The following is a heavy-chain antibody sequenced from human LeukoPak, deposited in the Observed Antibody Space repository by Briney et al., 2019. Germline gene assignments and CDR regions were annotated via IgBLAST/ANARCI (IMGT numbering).Heavy chain of an antibody. CDR1: GFTFSSYG. V-gene: IGHV3-23*01. J-gene: IGHJ4*02. CDR2: ISGSGGST. D-gene: IGHD1-26*01. Sequence: GGSLRLSCAASGFTFSSYGMSWVRQAPGKGLEWVSAISGSGGSTYYADSVKGRFTISRDNSKNTLYLQMNSLRAEDTAVYYCAKDYEWELRRGYFDYWGQGTLVTVSS. CDR3: AKDYEWELRRGYFDY.